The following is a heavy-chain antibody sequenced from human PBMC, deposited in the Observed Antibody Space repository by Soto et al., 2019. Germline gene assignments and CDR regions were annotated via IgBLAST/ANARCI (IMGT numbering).Heavy chain of an antibody. Sequence: GGSLRLSCAASGFTFRSYGMHWFRQAPGKGLEWVADISYDGSDKNYADSVKGRFTISRDNSKNTLYLQMNSLRAEDTAVYYCAKDRSQRIVVPGSRGFDPWGQGTLVTVSS. CDR1: GFTFRSYG. D-gene: IGHD6-19*01. CDR3: AKDRSQRIVVPGSRGFDP. J-gene: IGHJ5*02. V-gene: IGHV3-30*18. CDR2: ISYDGSDK.